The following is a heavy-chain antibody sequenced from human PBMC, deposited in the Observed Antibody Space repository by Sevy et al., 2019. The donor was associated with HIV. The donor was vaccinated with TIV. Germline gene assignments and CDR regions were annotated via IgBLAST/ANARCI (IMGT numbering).Heavy chain of an antibody. CDR3: AKDFTGYNGMDV. D-gene: IGHD1-1*01. J-gene: IGHJ6*02. CDR1: GIIFTTSG. V-gene: IGHV3-30*18. CDR2: ISYHGRDK. Sequence: GGSLRLSRVVSGIIFTTSGMHWVRQAPGKGLEWVAVISYHGRDKFYADSVKGRATISRDNSKNILYLEMNSLRTEDTAVYYCAKDFTGYNGMDVWDQGTMVTVSS.